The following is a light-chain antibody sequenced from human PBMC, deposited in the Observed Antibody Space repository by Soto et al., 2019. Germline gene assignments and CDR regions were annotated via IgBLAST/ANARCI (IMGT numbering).Light chain of an antibody. CDR1: QSLLHSNGYNY. CDR3: MRALETPMYT. V-gene: IGKV2-28*01. J-gene: IGKJ2*01. CDR2: LGS. Sequence: EIVMTQSPLSLPVTPGEPASISCRSSQSLLHSNGYNYVDWYLQKPGQSPQLLIYLGSNRASGVPEMVSGSGSGPDFTLKISRVEAEDVGVYYCMRALETPMYTFGQGTKLEIK.